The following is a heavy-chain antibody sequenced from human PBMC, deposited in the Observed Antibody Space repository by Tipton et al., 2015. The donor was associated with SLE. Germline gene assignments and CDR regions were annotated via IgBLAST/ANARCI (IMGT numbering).Heavy chain of an antibody. D-gene: IGHD2-15*01. Sequence: TLSLTCTVSGDSISSRSYHWGWIRQPPGKGLEWIGSIFYSGSTSYNPSLQGRVTISVDTSKNQFSLTVSSVTAADTAAYHCARDAYCSGGSCYGFDSWGPGTLVAVSS. V-gene: IGHV4-39*07. CDR1: GDSISSRSYH. J-gene: IGHJ4*02. CDR2: IFYSGST. CDR3: ARDAYCSGGSCYGFDS.